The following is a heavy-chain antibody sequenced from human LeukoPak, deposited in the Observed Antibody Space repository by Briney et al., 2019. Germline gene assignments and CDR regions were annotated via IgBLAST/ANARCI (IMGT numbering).Heavy chain of an antibody. J-gene: IGHJ4*02. D-gene: IGHD3-22*01. Sequence: GASVKVSCKASGYTFTGYYMHWVRQAPGQGLEWMGWINPNSGGTNYAQKFQGRVTMTRDTSISTAYMELSRLRSDDTAVYYCARGGVFYYDSSGYYPDYWGQGTLVTVSS. V-gene: IGHV1-2*02. CDR1: GYTFTGYY. CDR3: ARGGVFYYDSSGYYPDY. CDR2: INPNSGGT.